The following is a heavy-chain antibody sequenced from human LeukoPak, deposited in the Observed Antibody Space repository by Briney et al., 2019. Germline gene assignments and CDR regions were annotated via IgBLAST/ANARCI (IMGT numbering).Heavy chain of an antibody. Sequence: TGGSLRLSCAASGLTVSSSYMSWVRQAPGKGLEWVSIIYNDGSTYYADSMKGRFTISRDHSKNTLYLQVNSLRAEDTAIYYCARNILFAFEIWGQGTMVTVSS. CDR2: IYNDGST. CDR1: GLTVSSSY. V-gene: IGHV3-53*01. CDR3: ARNILFAFEI. J-gene: IGHJ3*02.